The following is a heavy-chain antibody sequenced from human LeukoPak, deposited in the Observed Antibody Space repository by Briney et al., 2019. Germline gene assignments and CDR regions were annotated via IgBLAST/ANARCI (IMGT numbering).Heavy chain of an antibody. CDR1: GFTFSDYY. V-gene: IGHV3-11*06. J-gene: IGHJ4*02. D-gene: IGHD1-26*01. CDR2: ISSSGTYT. CDR3: VRPQYSGSRLDS. Sequence: GGSLRLSCATSGFTFSDYYMSWIRQAPGKGLEWVSYISSSGTYTNSADSVKGRFTISRDNANNTLYLQMHSLRAEDTAVYYCVRPQYSGSRLDSWGQGTLVTVSS.